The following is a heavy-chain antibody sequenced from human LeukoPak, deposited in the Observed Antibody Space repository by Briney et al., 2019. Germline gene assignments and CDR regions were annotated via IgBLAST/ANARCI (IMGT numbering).Heavy chain of an antibody. V-gene: IGHV3-21*01. CDR1: GFTFSSYS. Sequence: GGSLRLSCAASGFTFSSYSMNWVRQAPGKGLEWVSSISSSSSYIYYADSVKGRFTISRDNAKSSLYLQMNSLRAEDTAVYYCARDRHDYVWGSYRFDAFDIWGQGTMVTVSS. CDR2: ISSSSSYI. D-gene: IGHD3-16*02. CDR3: ARDRHDYVWGSYRFDAFDI. J-gene: IGHJ3*02.